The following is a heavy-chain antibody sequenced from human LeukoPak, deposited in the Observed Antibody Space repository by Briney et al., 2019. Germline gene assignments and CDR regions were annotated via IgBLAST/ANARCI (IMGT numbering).Heavy chain of an antibody. CDR2: IYYTGDT. J-gene: IGHJ4*02. D-gene: IGHD4-23*01. V-gene: IGHV4-59*08. CDR1: GGSISGYY. CDR3: ARLLADNYYGGNSISDY. Sequence: SETLSLTCTVSGGSISGYYWSWIRQPPGKGLEWIGHIYYTGDTNYNSSLKSRVTISVDTSKNQFSLKLSSVTAADTAVYYCARLLADNYYGGNSISDYWGQGTLVTVSS.